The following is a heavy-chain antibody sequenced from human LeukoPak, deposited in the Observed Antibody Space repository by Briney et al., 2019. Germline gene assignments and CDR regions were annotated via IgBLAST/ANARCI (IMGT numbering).Heavy chain of an antibody. CDR3: AKDRESYYCSSTNCHLDC. Sequence: WVRQAPGRGLEWVAFIRYDGSNKYYADSVKDRFTIPRDKSNNKLYQQLKSLRDDDTAVYYCAKDRESYYCSSTNCHLDCWGQRPLVTLPS. V-gene: IGHV3-30*02. J-gene: IGHJ4*02. D-gene: IGHD2-2*01. CDR2: IRYDGSNK.